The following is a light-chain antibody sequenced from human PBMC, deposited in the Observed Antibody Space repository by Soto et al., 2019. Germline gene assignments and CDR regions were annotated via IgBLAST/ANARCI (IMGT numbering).Light chain of an antibody. Sequence: QSALTQPASVSGSPGQSITISCTGTSSDVGYYNLVSWYQQHPGKAPKLMIYEDIKRPSGVSNRFSASKSGNTASLTISGLQAEDEADYYCCSYAYTASFFWVFGGGTNLTVL. J-gene: IGLJ3*02. CDR3: CSYAYTASFFWV. V-gene: IGLV2-23*02. CDR2: EDI. CDR1: SSDVGYYNL.